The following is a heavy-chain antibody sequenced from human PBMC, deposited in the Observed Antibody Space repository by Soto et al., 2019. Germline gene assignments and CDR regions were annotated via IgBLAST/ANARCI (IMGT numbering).Heavy chain of an antibody. J-gene: IGHJ4*02. Sequence: EVQLLESGGGLVQPGGSLRLSCRASGFSFSSFAMTWVRQAPGKGLEWVSSIGGSGIITYYTDSVKGRFTISRDNSGNTPFLHMNSLRADDTAVYYCAKDPNGDYVGAFDSWGQGTLVTVSS. CDR1: GFSFSSFA. D-gene: IGHD4-17*01. CDR2: IGGSGIIT. V-gene: IGHV3-23*01. CDR3: AKDPNGDYVGAFDS.